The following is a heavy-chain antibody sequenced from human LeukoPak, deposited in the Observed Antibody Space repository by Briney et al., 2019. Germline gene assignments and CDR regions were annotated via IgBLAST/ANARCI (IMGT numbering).Heavy chain of an antibody. CDR2: ISQDGSET. J-gene: IGHJ4*02. V-gene: IGHV3-7*01. CDR3: VRDLGHSRHYFEY. CDR1: GFTFNSFF. Sequence: GGSLRLSCAASGFTFNSFFLNWVRLTPGRELEWLACISQDGSETFYMDSVRGRFTTSRDNTENSLYLQMDSLRAEDTAVYFCVRDLGHSRHYFEYWGQGALVTVSS. D-gene: IGHD7-27*01.